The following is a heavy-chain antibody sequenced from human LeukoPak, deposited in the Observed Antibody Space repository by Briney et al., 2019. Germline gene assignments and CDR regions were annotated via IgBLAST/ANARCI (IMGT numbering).Heavy chain of an antibody. D-gene: IGHD3-22*01. CDR2: ISGSGGST. J-gene: IGHJ4*02. V-gene: IGHV3-23*01. Sequence: QPGGSLRLSCAASGFTFSSYAMSWVRQAPGKGLEWVSAISGSGGSTYYADSVKGRFTISRDNSKNTLYLQMNSLRAEDTAVYYCAKEPRRQYYYDSSGSISGDYWGQGTLVTVSS. CDR3: AKEPRRQYYYDSSGSISGDY. CDR1: GFTFSSYA.